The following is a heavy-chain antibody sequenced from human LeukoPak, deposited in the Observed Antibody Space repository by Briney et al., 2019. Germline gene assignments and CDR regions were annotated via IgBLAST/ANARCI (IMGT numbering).Heavy chain of an antibody. CDR1: GFTFSSYW. CDR2: IKGDGRET. J-gene: IGHJ6*02. Sequence: GGSLRLSCAASGFTFSSYWMHWVRHVPGKGLMWVARIKGDGRETSYADSVKGRFTISRDNAKNTVHLQMSSLRADDTAVYYCAGDRVLYGLDVWGQGTTVTVSS. CDR3: AGDRVLYGLDV. V-gene: IGHV3-74*03.